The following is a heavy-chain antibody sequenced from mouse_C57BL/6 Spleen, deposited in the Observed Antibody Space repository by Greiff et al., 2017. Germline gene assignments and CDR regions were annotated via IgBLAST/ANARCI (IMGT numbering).Heavy chain of an antibody. CDR1: GYAFSSYW. CDR2: IYPGDGDT. D-gene: IGHD2-3*01. V-gene: IGHV1-80*01. J-gene: IGHJ4*01. Sequence: QVHVKQSGAELVKPGASVKISCKASGYAFSSYWMNWVKQRPGKGLEWIGQIYPGDGDTNYNGKFKGKATLTADKSSSTAYMQLSSLTSEDSAVYFCARGRYDGYYEEVDYWGQGTSVTVSS. CDR3: ARGRYDGYYEEVDY.